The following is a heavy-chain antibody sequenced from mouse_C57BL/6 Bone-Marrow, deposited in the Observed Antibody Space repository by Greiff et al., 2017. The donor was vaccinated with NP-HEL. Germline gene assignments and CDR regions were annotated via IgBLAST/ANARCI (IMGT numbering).Heavy chain of an antibody. CDR1: GFNIKDDY. CDR2: LDPENGDT. V-gene: IGHV14-4*01. J-gene: IGHJ4*01. CDR3: TTKPNYYAMDY. Sequence: VQLQQSGAELVRPGASVKLSCTASGFNIKDDYMHWVKQRPEQGLEWIGWLDPENGDTEYASKFQGKATITADTSSNTAYLQLSSLTSEDTAVYYCTTKPNYYAMDYWGQGTSVTVSS.